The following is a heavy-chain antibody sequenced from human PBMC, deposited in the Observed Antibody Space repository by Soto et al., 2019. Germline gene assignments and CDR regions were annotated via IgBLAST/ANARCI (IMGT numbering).Heavy chain of an antibody. Sequence: GASMKVSCKASGYTFTCYAMHWGRQAPGQRLEWMGWINAGNGNTKYSQKFQGRVTITRDTSASTAYMELSSLRSEDTAVYYCAKSATVPAAIAYWGQGTLVTVSS. CDR2: INAGNGNT. CDR1: GYTFTCYA. V-gene: IGHV1-3*01. CDR3: AKSATVPAAIAY. J-gene: IGHJ4*02. D-gene: IGHD2-2*02.